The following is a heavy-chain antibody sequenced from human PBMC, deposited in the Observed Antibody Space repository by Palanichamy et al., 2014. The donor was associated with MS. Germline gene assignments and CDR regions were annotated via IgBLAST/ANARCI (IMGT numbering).Heavy chain of an antibody. D-gene: IGHD3-10*01. Sequence: EVQLVESGGGLVXPGGSLRLSCAASGFTLNKAWMSWVRQAPGKGLEWVGRIKSKADGGTTDSAAPVQGRFTISRDDSKNTLFLQMNSLKTEDTAVYYCTTAPMRTRSYWGQGTLVTVSS. CDR1: GFTLNKAW. V-gene: IGHV3-15*01. CDR2: IKSKADGGTT. CDR3: TTAPMRTRSY. J-gene: IGHJ4*02.